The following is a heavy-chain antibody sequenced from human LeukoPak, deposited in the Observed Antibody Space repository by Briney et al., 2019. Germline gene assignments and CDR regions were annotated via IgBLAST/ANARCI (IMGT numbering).Heavy chain of an antibody. CDR2: IYYSGST. Sequence: SQTLSLTCTVSGGSISSGDYYWRWIRQPPGKGLEWIGYIYYSGSTYYNPSLKSRVTISVDTSKNQFSLKLSSVTAADTAVYYCARVGLLHARVDYWGQGTLVTVSS. V-gene: IGHV4-30-4*08. CDR3: ARVGLLHARVDY. D-gene: IGHD3-22*01. J-gene: IGHJ4*02. CDR1: GGSISSGDYY.